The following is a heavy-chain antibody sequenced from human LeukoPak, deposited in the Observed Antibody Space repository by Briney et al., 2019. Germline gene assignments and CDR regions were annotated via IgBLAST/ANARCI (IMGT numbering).Heavy chain of an antibody. D-gene: IGHD1-26*01. J-gene: IGHJ4*02. CDR1: GFPFDVQT. CDR2: MREDGSEI. V-gene: IGHV3-7*01. Sequence: PGGSLILSCAASGFPFDVQTMSWVRQAPGKGLDWVASMREDGSEIYYVDSVKGRFTISRDNPKNSLYLQMSSLRADDTAVYYCARGGATGGRFENWGQGALVTVSS. CDR3: ARGGATGGRFEN.